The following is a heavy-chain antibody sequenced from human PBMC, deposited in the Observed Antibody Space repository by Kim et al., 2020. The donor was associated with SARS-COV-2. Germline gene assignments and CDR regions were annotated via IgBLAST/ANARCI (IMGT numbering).Heavy chain of an antibody. CDR3: ARWIAVGYYYGLDV. J-gene: IGHJ6*02. CDR1: GASISNYY. CDR2: ISFSGST. D-gene: IGHD6-19*01. Sequence: SETLSLTCTVSGASISNYYWSWIRQPPGKRLEWIGYISFSGSTNYNPSLNSRVTISVDTSKNQFSLKLSSLTAADTAVYYCARWIAVGYYYGLDVWGQGTTVTVSS. V-gene: IGHV4-59*01.